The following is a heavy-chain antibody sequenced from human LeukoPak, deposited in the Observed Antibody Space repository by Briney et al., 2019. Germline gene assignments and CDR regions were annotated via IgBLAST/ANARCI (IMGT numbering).Heavy chain of an antibody. J-gene: IGHJ4*02. CDR1: GFRFSSYG. CDR3: ARAASSSWYTMDY. V-gene: IGHV3-33*01. Sequence: PGGSLRLSCAASGFRFSSYGMHWVRQAPGKGLEWVAVIWYDGSNKYYADSVKGRFTISRDNSKNTLYLQMNSLRAEDTAVYYCARAASSSWYTMDYWGQGTLVTVSS. D-gene: IGHD6-13*01. CDR2: IWYDGSNK.